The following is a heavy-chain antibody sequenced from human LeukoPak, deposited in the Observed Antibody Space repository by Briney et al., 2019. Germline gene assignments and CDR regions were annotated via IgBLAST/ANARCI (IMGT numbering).Heavy chain of an antibody. Sequence: GGSLRLSCAASGFTFSDYYMSWIRQAPGKGLEWVSYISSSGSTIYYADSVKGRFTISRDNAKNSLYLQMNSLRAEDTAVYYCARVDYYYDSSGYPGDDYWGQGTLVIVSS. D-gene: IGHD3-22*01. CDR3: ARVDYYYDSSGYPGDDY. CDR2: ISSSGSTI. CDR1: GFTFSDYY. V-gene: IGHV3-11*01. J-gene: IGHJ4*02.